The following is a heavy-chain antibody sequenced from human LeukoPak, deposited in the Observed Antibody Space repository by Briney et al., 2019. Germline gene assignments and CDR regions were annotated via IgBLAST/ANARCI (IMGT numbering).Heavy chain of an antibody. Sequence: GGSLRLSCAASGFTFSSYAMHWVRQAPGKGLEWVTVISYDGSNKYYADSVKGRFTISRDNSKNILYLQMNSLRAEDTAVYYCAKDRCSNGVGCYYYYMDVWGKGTTVTISS. D-gene: IGHD2-8*01. CDR1: GFTFSSYA. CDR3: AKDRCSNGVGCYYYYMDV. V-gene: IGHV3-30*04. J-gene: IGHJ6*03. CDR2: ISYDGSNK.